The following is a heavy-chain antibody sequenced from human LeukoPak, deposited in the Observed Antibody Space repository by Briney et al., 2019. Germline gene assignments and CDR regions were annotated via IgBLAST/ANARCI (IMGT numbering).Heavy chain of an antibody. CDR2: INHSGST. CDR1: GGSFSGYY. J-gene: IGHJ4*02. V-gene: IGHV4-34*01. Sequence: PSETLSLTCAVYGGSFSGYYWSWIRQPPGKGLEWIGEINHSGSTNYNPSLKSRVTISVDTSKNQFSLKLSSVTAADTAVYYCARELGQLDDYWGQGTLVTVSS. D-gene: IGHD6-13*01. CDR3: ARELGQLDDY.